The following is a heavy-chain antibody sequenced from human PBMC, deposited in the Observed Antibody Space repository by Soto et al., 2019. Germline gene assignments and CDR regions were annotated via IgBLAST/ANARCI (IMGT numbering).Heavy chain of an antibody. J-gene: IGHJ4*02. CDR3: ARTPTDF. CDR2: VNPKCGST. CDR1: GYSFINYD. V-gene: IGHV1-8*01. Sequence: ASVKVSCKASGYSFINYDINWVRRASGQGLEWMGLVNPKCGSTVSAQKFQGRVSMTRNISISTAFLELSSLTSEDTAVYYCARTPTDFWGQGTQVTVSS.